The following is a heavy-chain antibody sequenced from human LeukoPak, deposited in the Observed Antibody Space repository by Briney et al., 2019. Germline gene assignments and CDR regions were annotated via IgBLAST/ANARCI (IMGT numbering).Heavy chain of an antibody. CDR1: GDSISTYC. D-gene: IGHD3-10*01. Sequence: PSETLSLTCTVSGDSISTYCWSWIRQPPGKGLEWIGYIYYSVTSDYNPSLKSRVTMSVDMSTNQISLKLSSVTAADTAVYYCARGSGGDGSGSLWGRGTLVTVSS. J-gene: IGHJ4*02. CDR2: IYYSVTS. CDR3: ARGSGGDGSGSL. V-gene: IGHV4-59*01.